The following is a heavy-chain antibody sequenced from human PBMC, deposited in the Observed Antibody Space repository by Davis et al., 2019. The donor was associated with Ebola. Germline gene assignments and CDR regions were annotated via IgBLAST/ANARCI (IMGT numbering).Heavy chain of an antibody. V-gene: IGHV4-61*08. CDR2: IYYSGST. CDR1: GASINSGGYY. J-gene: IGHJ4*02. CDR3: ARDGQWLALGAPSFDY. D-gene: IGHD6-19*01. Sequence: SETLSLTCTVSGASINSGGYYWSWIRQPPGKGLEWIGYIYYSGSTNYNPSLKSRVTISVDTSKNQFSLKLSSVTAADTAVYYCARDGQWLALGAPSFDYWGQGTLVTVSS.